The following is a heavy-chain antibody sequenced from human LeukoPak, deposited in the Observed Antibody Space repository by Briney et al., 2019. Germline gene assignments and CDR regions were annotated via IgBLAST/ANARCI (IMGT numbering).Heavy chain of an antibody. V-gene: IGHV1-18*01. D-gene: IGHD5/OR15-5a*01. J-gene: IGHJ5*02. Sequence: GASVKVSCKASGYTFTSYGISWVRQAPGQGLEWMGWISAYNGNTNFAQKLQGRVTMTTDTSTSTAYMELRSLRSDDTAVYYCARARVYGRLPSWFDPWGQGTLVTVSS. CDR1: GYTFTSYG. CDR2: ISAYNGNT. CDR3: ARARVYGRLPSWFDP.